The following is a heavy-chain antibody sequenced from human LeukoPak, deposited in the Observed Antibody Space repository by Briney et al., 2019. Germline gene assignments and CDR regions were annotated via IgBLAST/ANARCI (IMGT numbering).Heavy chain of an antibody. V-gene: IGHV4-39*07. Sequence: PSETLSLTCTVSGGSISSSSYYWGWIRQPPGKGLEWIGSIYYSGSTYYNPSLKSRVTISVDTSKNQFSLKLSSVTAADTAVYYCARDGYNYPSAFDIWGQGTMVTVSS. CDR1: GGSISSSSYY. CDR2: IYYSGST. CDR3: ARDGYNYPSAFDI. J-gene: IGHJ3*02. D-gene: IGHD5-24*01.